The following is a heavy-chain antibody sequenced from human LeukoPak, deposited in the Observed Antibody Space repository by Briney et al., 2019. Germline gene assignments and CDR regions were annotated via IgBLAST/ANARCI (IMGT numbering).Heavy chain of an antibody. CDR3: ARGTDTAMPDY. Sequence: PSETLSLTCTVSGGSVSSGSYYWSWIRQPPGKGLEWIGYIYHSGSTYYNPSLKSRVTISVDRSKNQFSLKLSSVTAADTAVYYCARGTDTAMPDYWGQGTLVTVSS. D-gene: IGHD5-18*01. J-gene: IGHJ4*02. CDR1: GGSVSSGSYY. CDR2: IYHSGST. V-gene: IGHV4-61*01.